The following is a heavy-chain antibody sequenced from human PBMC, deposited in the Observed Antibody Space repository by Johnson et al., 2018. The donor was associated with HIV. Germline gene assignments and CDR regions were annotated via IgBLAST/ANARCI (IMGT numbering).Heavy chain of an antibody. V-gene: IGHV3-11*01. Sequence: QVRLVESGGGVVQPGRSLRLSCAASGFTFSDYYMNWIRQAPGKGLEWVSYISSSGSAIKYADSVKGRFTISRDNSKNSLYLQMNGLRAEDTAFYYCARGYNSGWSDAFDIWGLGTMVTVFS. CDR3: ARGYNSGWSDAFDI. CDR2: ISSSGSAI. D-gene: IGHD6-19*01. CDR1: GFTFSDYY. J-gene: IGHJ3*02.